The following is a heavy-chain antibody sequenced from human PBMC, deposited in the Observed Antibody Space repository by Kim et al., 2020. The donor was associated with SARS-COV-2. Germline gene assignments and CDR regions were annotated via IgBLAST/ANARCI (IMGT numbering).Heavy chain of an antibody. Sequence: ADSVQARFTNSRDNAKNTLYLQMNSLRVEDTAMYYCARAAAVSGTGGYYWGQGTLVTVSS. J-gene: IGHJ4*02. CDR3: ARAAAVSGTGGYY. D-gene: IGHD6-19*01. V-gene: IGHV3-74*01.